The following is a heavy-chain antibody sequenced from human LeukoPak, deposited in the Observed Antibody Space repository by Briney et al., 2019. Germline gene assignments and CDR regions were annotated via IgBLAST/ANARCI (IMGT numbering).Heavy chain of an antibody. CDR2: IYYSGST. CDR1: GGSISSSSYY. CDR3: ARASRTVTTYYYYYMDV. D-gene: IGHD4-17*01. J-gene: IGHJ6*03. Sequence: SSETLSLTCTVSGGSISSSSYYWGWIRQPPGKGLEWIGSIYYSGSTYYNPSLKSRVTISVDTSKNQFSLKLSSVTAADTAVYYCARASRTVTTYYYYYMDVWGKGTTVTISS. V-gene: IGHV4-39*07.